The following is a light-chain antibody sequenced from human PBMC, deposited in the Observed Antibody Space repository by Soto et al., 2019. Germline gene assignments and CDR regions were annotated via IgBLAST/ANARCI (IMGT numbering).Light chain of an antibody. CDR2: GAS. CDR3: PQPGPAPRT. CDR1: QSVTKNY. V-gene: IGKV3-20*01. Sequence: EIVLTQSPGTLSLSPGERATLSCRASQSVTKNYLAWYQQKPGQAPKLLIDGASSRATGIPDRYSVSGSGTDFSLTISRLGLEVFAGYYCPQPGPAPRTFGQGTKVRVK. J-gene: IGKJ1*01.